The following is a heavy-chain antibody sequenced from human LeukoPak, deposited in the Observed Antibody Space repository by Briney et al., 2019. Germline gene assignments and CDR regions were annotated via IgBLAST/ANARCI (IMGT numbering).Heavy chain of an antibody. Sequence: GGSLRLSCAASGFTVSSNYMSWVRQAPGKGLEWVSVIYSGGSTYYADSVKGRFTISRDNSKNTLYLQMNSLRAEDTAVYYCARDSRAYYYDSSGYNWFDPWGQGTLVTVSS. CDR2: IYSGGST. CDR3: ARDSRAYYYDSSGYNWFDP. J-gene: IGHJ5*02. D-gene: IGHD3-22*01. CDR1: GFTVSSNY. V-gene: IGHV3-66*01.